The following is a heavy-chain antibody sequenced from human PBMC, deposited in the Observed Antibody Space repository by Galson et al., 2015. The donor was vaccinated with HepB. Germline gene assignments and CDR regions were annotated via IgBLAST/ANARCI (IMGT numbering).Heavy chain of an antibody. CDR2: IRYDGSNK. CDR1: GFTFSSYG. CDR3: AKIYDIVTGYHKGADY. Sequence: SLRLSCAASGFTFSSYGMHWVRQAPGKGLEWVAFIRYDGSNKYYADSVKGRFTISRDNSKNTLYLQMNSLRAEDTAVYYCAKIYDIVTGYHKGADYWGQGTLVTVSS. J-gene: IGHJ4*02. V-gene: IGHV3-30*02. D-gene: IGHD3-9*01.